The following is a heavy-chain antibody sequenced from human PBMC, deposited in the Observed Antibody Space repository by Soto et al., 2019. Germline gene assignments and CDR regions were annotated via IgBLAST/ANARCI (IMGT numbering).Heavy chain of an antibody. V-gene: IGHV3-30*04. Sequence: QVHLMESGGGVVQPGRSLRLSCAASGFTFSSYEMHWVRQAPGKGLEWVAVISYDGSSNYYAESVKGRFTISRDNPKNTLYLQMNSLTTQDTAVYYCAREMADTYDYGMDVW. CDR1: GFTFSSYE. D-gene: IGHD2-8*01. CDR2: ISYDGSSN. J-gene: IGHJ6*01. CDR3: AREMADTYDYGMDV.